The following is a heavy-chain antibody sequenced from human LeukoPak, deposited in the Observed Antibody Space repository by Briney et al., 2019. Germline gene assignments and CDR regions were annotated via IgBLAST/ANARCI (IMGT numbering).Heavy chain of an antibody. Sequence: SVKVSCKASGGTFSSYAISWVRQAPGQVLEWMGGIIPIFGTANYAQKFRGRVTITADKSTSTAYMELSSLRSEDTAVYYCARDWKSLVVGDYWGQGILVTVSS. CDR1: GGTFSSYA. J-gene: IGHJ4*02. CDR3: ARDWKSLVVGDY. V-gene: IGHV1-69*06. D-gene: IGHD2-2*01. CDR2: IIPIFGTA.